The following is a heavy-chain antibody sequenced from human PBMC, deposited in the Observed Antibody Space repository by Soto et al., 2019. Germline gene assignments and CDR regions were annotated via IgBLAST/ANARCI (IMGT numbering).Heavy chain of an antibody. J-gene: IGHJ5*02. CDR3: AREVGATLNWFDP. CDR1: GGTFSSYA. V-gene: IGHV1-69*13. D-gene: IGHD1-26*01. Sequence: SVKVSCKASGGTFSSYAISWVRQAPGQGLEWMGGIIPIFGTANYAQKFQGRVTITADESTSTAYMELGSLRSEDTAVYYCAREVGATLNWFDPRGQRTLVTVSS. CDR2: IIPIFGTA.